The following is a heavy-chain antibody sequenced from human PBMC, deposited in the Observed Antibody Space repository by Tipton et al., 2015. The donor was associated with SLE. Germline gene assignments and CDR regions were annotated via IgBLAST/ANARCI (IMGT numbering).Heavy chain of an antibody. D-gene: IGHD6-19*01. CDR3: AKGLKSAWYGAGSGMDV. V-gene: IGHV3-74*01. Sequence: SLRLSCAASGFTFTSSWMHWVRQAPGKGLVWVSRINSDGSTTNYADSVQGRFTISRDNAKNTLYLQMSSLRAEDTAVYYCAKGLKSAWYGAGSGMDVWGQGTTVTVSS. CDR1: GFTFTSSW. J-gene: IGHJ6*02. CDR2: INSDGSTT.